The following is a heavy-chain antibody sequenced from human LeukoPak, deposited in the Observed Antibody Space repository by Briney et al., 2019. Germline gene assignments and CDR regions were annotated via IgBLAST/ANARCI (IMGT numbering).Heavy chain of an antibody. CDR1: GGSISSYY. J-gene: IGHJ4*02. D-gene: IGHD6-13*01. Sequence: SETLSLTCTVSGGSISSYYWSWIRLPPGKGLEWIGYIYYSGSTNYNPSLKSRVTISVDTSKNQFSLKLSSVTAADTAVYYCARGWEMDSSSWYMFDYWGQGTLVTVSS. CDR2: IYYSGST. CDR3: ARGWEMDSSSWYMFDY. V-gene: IGHV4-59*08.